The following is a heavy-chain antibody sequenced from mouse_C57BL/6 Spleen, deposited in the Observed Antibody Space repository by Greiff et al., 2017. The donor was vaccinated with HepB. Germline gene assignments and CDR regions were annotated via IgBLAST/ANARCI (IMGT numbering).Heavy chain of an antibody. V-gene: IGHV1-82*01. CDR1: GYAFSSSW. CDR2: IYPGDGDT. J-gene: IGHJ2*01. D-gene: IGHD1-1*01. Sequence: VQLQESGPELVKPGASVKISCKASGYAFSSSWMNWVKQRPGKGLEWIGRIYPGDGDTNYNGKFKGKATLTADKSSSTAYRQLSSLTSEDSAVSFCAIEGVVHYWGQGTTLTVSS. CDR3: AIEGVVHY.